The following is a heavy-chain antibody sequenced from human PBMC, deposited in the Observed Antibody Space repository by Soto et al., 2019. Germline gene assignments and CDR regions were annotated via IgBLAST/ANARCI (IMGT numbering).Heavy chain of an antibody. Sequence: QPQLQESGPGLVKPSETLSLTCTVSGGSISSSSYFWGWIRQPPGKGLEWIGSIYYSGSTYYNPSLTSRFTVSVVTSKNQFSLKLSSVTAADTAVYYCARHRSDFWFDPWGQGTLVTVSS. CDR2: IYYSGST. CDR3: ARHRSDFWFDP. V-gene: IGHV4-39*01. CDR1: GGSISSSSYF. J-gene: IGHJ5*02. D-gene: IGHD2-15*01.